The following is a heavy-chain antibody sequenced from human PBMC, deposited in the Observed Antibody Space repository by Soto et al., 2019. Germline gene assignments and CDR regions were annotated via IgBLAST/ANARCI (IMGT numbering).Heavy chain of an antibody. CDR3: AREVDYYGSGSYFHY. D-gene: IGHD3-10*01. V-gene: IGHV3-11*05. CDR2: ISSSSSYT. Sequence: LRLSCAASGFTFSDYYMSWIRQAPGKGLEWVSYISSSSSYTNYADSVKGRFTISRDNAKNSLYLQMNSLRAEDTAVYYCAREVDYYGSGSYFHYWGQGTLVTVSS. CDR1: GFTFSDYY. J-gene: IGHJ4*02.